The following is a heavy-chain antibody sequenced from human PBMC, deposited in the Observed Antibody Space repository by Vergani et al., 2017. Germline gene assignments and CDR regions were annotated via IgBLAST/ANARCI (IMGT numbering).Heavy chain of an antibody. J-gene: IGHJ4*02. CDR2: INPNSGGT. D-gene: IGHD3-16*02. V-gene: IGHV1-2*02. CDR1: GYTFTGYY. CDR3: ARNSSPSARGSDYVWGSYRYTEYYFDY. Sequence: QVQLVQSGAEVKKPGASVKVSCKASGYTFTGYYMHWVRQAPGQGLEWMGWINPNSGGTNYAQKFQGRVTMTRDTAISTAYMGLSRLRSDDTAVYYCARNSSPSARGSDYVWGSYRYTEYYFDYWGQGTLVTVSS.